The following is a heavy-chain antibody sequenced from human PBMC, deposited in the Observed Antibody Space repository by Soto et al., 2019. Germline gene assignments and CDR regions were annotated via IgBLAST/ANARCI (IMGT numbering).Heavy chain of an antibody. CDR2: INSDGSVT. J-gene: IGHJ6*02. CDR1: GFTVSSNY. Sequence: GGSLRLSCAASGFTVSSNYMHWVRQPPGTGLVWVSRINSDGSVTNYADSVKGRFTISRDNAKNTVYLQMNSLRAEDTAVYYCARESGMNGMDVWAQGTTVTVSS. CDR3: ARESGMNGMDV. V-gene: IGHV3-74*01.